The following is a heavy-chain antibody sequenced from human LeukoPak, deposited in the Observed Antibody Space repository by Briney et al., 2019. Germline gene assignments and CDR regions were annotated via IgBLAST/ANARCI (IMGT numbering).Heavy chain of an antibody. J-gene: IGHJ4*02. CDR3: ASLHFYASEY. CDR1: GLSFSDFW. V-gene: IGHV3-7*05. Sequence: GGSLRLSCAASGLSFSDFWMTWVRQAPGKALEWVATIKEDGSRKYYVDSVKGRFTISRDNAKNLLYLHMNSVRAEDTAVYFCASLHFYASEYWGQGTLVTVSS. D-gene: IGHD2/OR15-2a*01. CDR2: IKEDGSRK.